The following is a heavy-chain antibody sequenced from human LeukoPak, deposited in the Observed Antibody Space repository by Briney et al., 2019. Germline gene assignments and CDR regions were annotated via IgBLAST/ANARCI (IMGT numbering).Heavy chain of an antibody. J-gene: IGHJ4*02. V-gene: IGHV1-46*01. D-gene: IGHD3-3*01. Sequence: ASVKVSCKASGYNFITYYMHWVRQAPGQGLEWMGIVNPSVGSATYAQKFQGRVAMTTDKSTVTAYMELSSLRIEDTAVYYCARADNYFGVAIPGYWGQGTLVTVSS. CDR3: ARADNYFGVAIPGY. CDR1: GYNFITYY. CDR2: VNPSVGSA.